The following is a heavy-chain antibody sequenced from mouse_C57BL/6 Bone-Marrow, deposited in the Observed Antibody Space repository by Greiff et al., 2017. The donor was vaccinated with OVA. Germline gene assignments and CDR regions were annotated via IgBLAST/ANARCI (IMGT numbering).Heavy chain of an antibody. CDR1: GFSLTSYG. V-gene: IGHV2-2*01. D-gene: IGHD2-2*01. J-gene: IGHJ4*01. CDR2: IWSGGST. Sequence: VMLVESGPGLVQPSQRLSITCTVSGFSLTSYGVHWVRQSPGTGLEWLGVIWSGGSTDYNAAFISRLSISKDNSKSQVFFKMNSLQADDTAIYYCASLLWLRRNYAMDYWGQGTSVTVSS. CDR3: ASLLWLRRNYAMDY.